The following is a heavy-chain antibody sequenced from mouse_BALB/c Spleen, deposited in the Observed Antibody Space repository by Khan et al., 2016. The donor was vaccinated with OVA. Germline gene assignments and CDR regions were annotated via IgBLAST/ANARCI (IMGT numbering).Heavy chain of an antibody. CDR1: GYSITSDYA. Sequence: EVQLLESGPGLVKPSQSLSLTCTVTGYSITSDYAWNWIRQFPGNKLEWMGYISYSGSTSYNPSLKSRISITRDTSKNQFFLQLNSVTTEDTATYYCSMSGYYWYDTCAYWGRGTGVCVSA. J-gene: IGHJ3*01. V-gene: IGHV3-2*02. CDR3: SMSGYYWYDTCAY. CDR2: ISYSGST. D-gene: IGHD2-14*01.